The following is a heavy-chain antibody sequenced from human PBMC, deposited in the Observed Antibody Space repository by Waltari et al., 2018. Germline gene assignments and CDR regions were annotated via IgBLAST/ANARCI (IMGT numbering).Heavy chain of an antibody. CDR3: AKDIVVVPAAPIEVSWR. Sequence: EVQLVESGGGLVQPGGSLRLSCAASGFTFSSYAMSWVRQATGKGLEWVSAISGIGCITNYADSVKGRFTISRDNPKNTLYLQMNSLRAEDTAVYDCAKDIVVVPAAPIEVSWRWGQGTLVTVSS. V-gene: IGHV3-23*04. CDR1: GFTFSSYA. D-gene: IGHD2-2*01. CDR2: ISGIGCIT. J-gene: IGHJ4*02.